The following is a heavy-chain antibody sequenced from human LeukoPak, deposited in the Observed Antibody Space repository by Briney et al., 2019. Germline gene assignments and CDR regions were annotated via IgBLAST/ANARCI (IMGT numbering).Heavy chain of an antibody. D-gene: IGHD3-22*01. CDR3: AKGVNTGPFTFDY. V-gene: IGHV3-30-3*01. CDR2: ISYDGSNK. Sequence: GGSLRLSCAASGFTFSSYAMHWVRQAPGKGLEWVAVISYDGSNKYYADSVKGRFTISRDNGKNSLYLQMDSLSVEDTAVYFCAKGVNTGPFTFDYWGQGTLVTVSS. CDR1: GFTFSSYA. J-gene: IGHJ4*02.